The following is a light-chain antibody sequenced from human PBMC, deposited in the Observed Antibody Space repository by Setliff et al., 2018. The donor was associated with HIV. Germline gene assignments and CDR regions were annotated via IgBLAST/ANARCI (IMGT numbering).Light chain of an antibody. CDR3: QSYDSSLSGSV. J-gene: IGLJ2*01. V-gene: IGLV1-40*01. CDR2: GNS. CDR1: SSNIGAGYD. Sequence: QSALTQPPSVSGAPGQRVTISCTRSSSNIGAGYDVHWYQQLPGTAPKLLIYGNSNRPSGVPDRFSGSKSGTSASLAITGLQAEDEADYYCQSYDSSLSGSVFGGGTK.